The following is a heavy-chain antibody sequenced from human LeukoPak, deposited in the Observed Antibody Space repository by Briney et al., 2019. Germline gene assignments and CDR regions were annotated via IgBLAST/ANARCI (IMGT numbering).Heavy chain of an antibody. CDR3: AKDLRTGYYYDYFDY. D-gene: IGHD3-22*01. CDR1: GFTFSSYA. Sequence: GGSLRLSCAASGFTFSSYAMHWVRQAPGKGLEWVAVISYDGSNKYYADSVKGRFTISRDNSKNTLYLQMNSLRAEDTAVYYCAKDLRTGYYYDYFDYWGQGTLVTVSS. V-gene: IGHV3-30-3*01. J-gene: IGHJ4*02. CDR2: ISYDGSNK.